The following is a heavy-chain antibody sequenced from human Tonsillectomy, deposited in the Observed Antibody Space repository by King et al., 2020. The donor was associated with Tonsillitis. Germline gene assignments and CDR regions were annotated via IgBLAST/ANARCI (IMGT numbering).Heavy chain of an antibody. D-gene: IGHD3-22*01. V-gene: IGHV1-69*01. CDR2: IIPMFGTT. CDR1: GGTFSTYV. J-gene: IGHJ4*02. CDR3: AGSLPAFDGSGYWPGPSYSFEL. Sequence: VQLVESGAEVKKPGSSVKVSCKTSGGTFSTYVISWVRQAPGQGLEWMGGIIPMFGTTNYAKKFQGRVLIIADESLSTAYLELSSLRSEDTAVYYCAGSLPAFDGSGYWPGPSYSFELWGQGTLLTVSS.